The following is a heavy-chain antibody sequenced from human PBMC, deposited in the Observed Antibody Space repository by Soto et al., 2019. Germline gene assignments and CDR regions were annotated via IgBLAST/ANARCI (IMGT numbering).Heavy chain of an antibody. D-gene: IGHD3-10*01. Sequence: SETLSLTCTVSGGSISSYYWSWIRQPPGKGLEWIGYIYYSGSTNYNPSLKSRVTISVDTSKNQFSLKLSSVTAADTAVYYCARGKNVGVRGVMPNWFDPWGQGTLVTVSS. V-gene: IGHV4-59*01. J-gene: IGHJ5*02. CDR3: ARGKNVGVRGVMPNWFDP. CDR1: GGSISSYY. CDR2: IYYSGST.